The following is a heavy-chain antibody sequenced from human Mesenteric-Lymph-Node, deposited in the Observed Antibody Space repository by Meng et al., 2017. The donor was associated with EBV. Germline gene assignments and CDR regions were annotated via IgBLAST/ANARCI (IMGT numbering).Heavy chain of an antibody. J-gene: IGHJ4*02. V-gene: IGHV4-4*02. Sequence: AQLQDSGPRLVETSGTLSPTCASSGGSVISNNGWSWVRQPPGKGLEWIGEIFHIGSTNNNPSLKSRVTISVDNSKNQFSLSLTSVTAADTAIYYCAKVSLTGTFYDHWGQGILVTVSS. CDR3: AKVSLTGTFYDH. CDR2: IFHIGST. CDR1: GGSVISNNG. D-gene: IGHD3-9*01.